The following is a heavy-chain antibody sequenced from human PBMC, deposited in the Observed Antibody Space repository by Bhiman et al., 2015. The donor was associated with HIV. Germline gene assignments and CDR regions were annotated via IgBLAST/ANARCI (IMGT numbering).Heavy chain of an antibody. CDR2: ISRTSDYI. D-gene: IGHD1-26*01. CDR1: GFTFSSYE. V-gene: IGHV3-48*03. Sequence: EVHLVESGGGLVQPGGSLRLSCAASGFTFSSYEMNWVRQAPGKGLEWVSSISRTSDYIYYADSVKGRFTTSRDNAKNSVYLQMSRLRADDTGVYYCARYGGSFQFDTWGQGTQVTVSS. CDR3: ARYGGSFQFDT. J-gene: IGHJ4*02.